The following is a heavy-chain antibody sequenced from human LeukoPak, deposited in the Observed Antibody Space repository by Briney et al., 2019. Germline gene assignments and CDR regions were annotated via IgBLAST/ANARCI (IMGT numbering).Heavy chain of an antibody. CDR1: GFSFSSHW. CDR3: ARESATSGWLFDY. CDR2: IKGDGSEK. D-gene: IGHD6-19*01. J-gene: IGHJ4*02. V-gene: IGHV3-7*01. Sequence: GGSLRLSCAASGFSFSSHWMSWVRQAPGIGLQWVANIKGDGSEKYYLDSVKGRFTISRGNSKNTLYLQMGSLRAEDMAVYCCARESATSGWLFDYWGQGTLVTVSS.